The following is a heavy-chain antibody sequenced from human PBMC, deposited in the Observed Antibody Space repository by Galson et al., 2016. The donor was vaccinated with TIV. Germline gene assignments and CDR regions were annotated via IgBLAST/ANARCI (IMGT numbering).Heavy chain of an antibody. CDR3: AREVACCGACYYFDN. V-gene: IGHV3-20*04. CDR2: INWNGGST. J-gene: IGHJ4*02. CDR1: GFTFDDYG. Sequence: SLRLSCAASGFTFDDYGVSWVRQAPGKGLEWVSSINWNGGSTGYADSVKGRFTISRDNAKNSLYLQMNSLRAEDTALYYCAREVACCGACYYFDNWGQGTLVTVSS. D-gene: IGHD2-21*02.